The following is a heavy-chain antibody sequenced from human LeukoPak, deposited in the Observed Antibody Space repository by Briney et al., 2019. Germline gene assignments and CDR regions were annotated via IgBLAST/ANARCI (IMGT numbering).Heavy chain of an antibody. V-gene: IGHV4-38-2*02. J-gene: IGHJ6*03. CDR3: ARAMVRGHYYCYYYYMDV. D-gene: IGHD3-10*01. CDR1: GYSISSGYY. CDR2: MYHSGST. Sequence: SETLSLTCTVSGYSISSGYYWGWIRQPPGKGLEWIGSMYHSGSTYYKPSLKSRVTISLDTSKNQFSLKLRSVTAADTAVYYCARAMVRGHYYCYYYYMDVWGKGTTVTVSS.